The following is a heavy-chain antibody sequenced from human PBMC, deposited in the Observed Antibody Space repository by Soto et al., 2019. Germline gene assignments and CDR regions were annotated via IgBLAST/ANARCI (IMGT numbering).Heavy chain of an antibody. J-gene: IGHJ4*02. CDR1: GFTFATYA. Sequence: TGGSLRLSCAASGFTFATYAMSWVRRAPGKGLEWVSSISDSGVGTYYADSVKGRFTISRDNSKNTLYLQMNSLRAEDTAVYYCARDLRFGTFDYWGQGTLVTVSS. CDR3: ARDLRFGTFDY. D-gene: IGHD5-12*01. V-gene: IGHV3-23*01. CDR2: ISDSGVGT.